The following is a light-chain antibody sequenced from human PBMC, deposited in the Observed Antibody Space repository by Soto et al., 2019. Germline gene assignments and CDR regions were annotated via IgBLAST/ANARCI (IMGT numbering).Light chain of an antibody. CDR1: QSIDGN. CDR3: RQYNNWPGT. V-gene: IGKV3-15*01. J-gene: IGKJ1*01. Sequence: EIVLTQSPATLSVSPGEGATLSCRASQSIDGNLAWYQQRPGQAPRLLSNAASTRATGVPARFSGSGSGTEFTLTISSLKSEDFEVYYCRQYNNWPGTFGQGTKVDIK. CDR2: AAS.